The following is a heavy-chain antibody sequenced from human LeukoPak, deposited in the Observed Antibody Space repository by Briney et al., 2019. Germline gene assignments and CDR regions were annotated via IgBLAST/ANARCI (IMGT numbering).Heavy chain of an antibody. J-gene: IGHJ4*02. CDR1: GGSFSGYY. D-gene: IGHD3-22*01. Sequence: SETLSLTCAVYGGSFSGYYWSWIRQPPGKGLEWMGEINHSGSTNYNPSLKSRVTISVDTSKNQFSLKLSSVTAADTAVYYCARGRWGYYDSSGYYGTSFDYWGQGTLVTVSS. CDR3: ARGRWGYYDSSGYYGTSFDY. CDR2: INHSGST. V-gene: IGHV4-34*01.